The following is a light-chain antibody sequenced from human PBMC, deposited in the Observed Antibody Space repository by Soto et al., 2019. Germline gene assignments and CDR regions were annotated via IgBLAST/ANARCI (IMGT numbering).Light chain of an antibody. CDR1: SSDVGAYNY. J-gene: IGLJ1*01. CDR2: HVS. Sequence: QSVLTQPASVSGSPGQSITISCTGTSSDVGAYNYVSWYQQHPGRAPQLIIYHVSNRPSGVSNRFSGSKSDNTASLTISGLQADDDADYYCTSFNSISPYVFGPGTNVNV. CDR3: TSFNSISPYV. V-gene: IGLV2-14*03.